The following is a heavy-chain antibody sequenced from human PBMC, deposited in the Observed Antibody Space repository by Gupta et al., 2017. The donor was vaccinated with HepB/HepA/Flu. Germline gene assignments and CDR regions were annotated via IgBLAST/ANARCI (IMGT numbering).Heavy chain of an antibody. CDR3: AKDRSRDGLWEIDY. J-gene: IGHJ4*02. CDR1: GFPFSRYS. D-gene: IGHD3-16*01. Sequence: EVQLLESGGDLVQPGGSLRLSCAGSGFPFSRYSMSWVRQAPGKGLEWVSSIFHNGGRKFYADSVKGRFTVSRDNSKNTLYLQMGSLRAEDTAVYYCAKDRSRDGLWEIDYWGQGTLVTVSS. V-gene: IGHV3-23*01. CDR2: IFHNGGRK.